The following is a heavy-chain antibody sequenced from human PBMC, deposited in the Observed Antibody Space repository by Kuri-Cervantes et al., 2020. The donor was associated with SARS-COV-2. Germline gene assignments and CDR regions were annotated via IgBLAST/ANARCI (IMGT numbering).Heavy chain of an antibody. CDR2: INPSGGST. J-gene: IGHJ4*02. V-gene: IGHV1-46*01. D-gene: IGHD3-22*01. CDR3: ARDFFDYDSTGSHY. CDR1: RYTFTMYS. Sequence: ASVKVSCKASRYTFTMYSVHWVRQAPGQGLEWMGVINPSGGSTSYAQKFQDRITVTRDTSTSTVYMELSSLRSEDTAVYYCARDFFDYDSTGSHYWGQGTLVTVSS.